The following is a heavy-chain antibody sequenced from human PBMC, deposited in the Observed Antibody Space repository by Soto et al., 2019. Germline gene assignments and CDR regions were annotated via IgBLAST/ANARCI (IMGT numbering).Heavy chain of an antibody. J-gene: IGHJ4*01. CDR3: ARGHYFGSGSTD. CDR1: GDSISGGGFS. D-gene: IGHD3-10*01. V-gene: IGHV4-30-2*06. CDR2: IYPSGTS. Sequence: SETLSLTCAVSGDSISGGGFSWNWIRQSPGKGLEWIGYIYPSGTSYFNPSLKSRVSISLDKSRNQFSLRLSSMTAADTAVYYRARGHYFGSGSTDWGHGTLVTVSS.